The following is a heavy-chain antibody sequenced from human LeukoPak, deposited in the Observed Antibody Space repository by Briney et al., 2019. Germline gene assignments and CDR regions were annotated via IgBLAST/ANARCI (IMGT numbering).Heavy chain of an antibody. J-gene: IGHJ4*02. V-gene: IGHV3-21*01. Sequence: GGSLRLSCAASGFTFSNYNINWVCQAPGKGLEWVSSISSSTTYIYYADSVKGRFTISRDNTKNSLYLQMNSLRAEDTAVYYCARSGIVGATPPYYLDYWGQGTLVTVSS. CDR2: ISSSTTYI. CDR3: ARSGIVGATPPYYLDY. D-gene: IGHD1-26*01. CDR1: GFTFSNYN.